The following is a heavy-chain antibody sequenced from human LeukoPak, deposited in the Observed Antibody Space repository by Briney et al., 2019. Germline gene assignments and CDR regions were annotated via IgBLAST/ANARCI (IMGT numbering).Heavy chain of an antibody. V-gene: IGHV3-21*01. J-gene: IGHJ6*03. CDR3: ARVRYYYGSGSYYNLYYMDV. CDR2: ISSSSSYI. D-gene: IGHD3-10*01. Sequence: GGSLRVSCSASGFTFSSYSMNWVRQAPGKGLAWVSSISSSSSYIYYADSVKGRFTISRDNAKNSLYLQMNSLRAEDTAVYYCARVRYYYGSGSYYNLYYMDVWGKGTTVTVSS. CDR1: GFTFSSYS.